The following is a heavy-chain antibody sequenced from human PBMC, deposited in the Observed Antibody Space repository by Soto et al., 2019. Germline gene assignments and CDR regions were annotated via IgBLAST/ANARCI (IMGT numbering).Heavy chain of an antibody. J-gene: IGHJ4*02. CDR3: AKDQGAHYYDSSGYLAL. CDR2: ISGSGGST. V-gene: IGHV3-23*01. Sequence: GSLRLSCAASGFTFSSYAMSWVRQAPGKGLEWVSAISGSGGSTYYADSVKGRFTISRDNSKNTLYLQMNSLRAEDTAVYYCAKDQGAHYYDSSGYLALWGQGTLVTVSS. D-gene: IGHD3-22*01. CDR1: GFTFSSYA.